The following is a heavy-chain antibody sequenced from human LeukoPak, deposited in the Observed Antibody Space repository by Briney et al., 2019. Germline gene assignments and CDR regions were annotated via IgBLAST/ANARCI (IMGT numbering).Heavy chain of an antibody. D-gene: IGHD2-21*02. CDR1: GYTFTGYY. Sequence: ASVKVSCKASGYTFTGYYMHWVRQAPGQGLEWMGRINPNSGGTNYAQKFQGRVTMTRDTSISTAYMELRSLRSDDTAVYYCARDLAGYCGGDCPYDYWGQGTLVTVSS. CDR3: ARDLAGYCGGDCPYDY. CDR2: INPNSGGT. J-gene: IGHJ4*02. V-gene: IGHV1-2*06.